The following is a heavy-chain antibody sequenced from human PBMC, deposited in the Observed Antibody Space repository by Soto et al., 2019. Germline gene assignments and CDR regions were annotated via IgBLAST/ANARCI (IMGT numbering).Heavy chain of an antibody. J-gene: IGHJ4*02. Sequence: EVHLVESGGGLVQPGGSLRLSCAASGFTLSDYHRAWVRQTPVKGRRWVGRVRDQSNRYTTEYAASVKGRFTITRNESENALLLHMNSLTIEDTAVYYCARGRNSFDFWGQGILVTVSS. CDR3: ARGRNSFDF. CDR2: VRDQSNRYTT. CDR1: GFTLSDYH. V-gene: IGHV3-72*01.